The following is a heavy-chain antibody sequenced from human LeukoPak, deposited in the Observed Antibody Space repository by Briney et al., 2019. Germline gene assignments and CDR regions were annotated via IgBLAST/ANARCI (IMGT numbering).Heavy chain of an antibody. CDR1: GGSFSGYY. CDR2: INHSGST. CDR3: ASRYGMGV. Sequence: SETLSLTCAVYGGSFSGYYWSWIRQPPGKGLEWIGEINHSGSTNYNPSLKSRVTISVDTSKNQFSLKLSSVTAADTAVYYCASRYGMGVWGQGTTVTVSS. J-gene: IGHJ6*02. V-gene: IGHV4-34*01.